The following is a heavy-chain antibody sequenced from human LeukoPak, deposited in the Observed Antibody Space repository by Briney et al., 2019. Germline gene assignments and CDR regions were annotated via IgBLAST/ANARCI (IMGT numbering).Heavy chain of an antibody. J-gene: IGHJ4*02. D-gene: IGHD2-15*01. V-gene: IGHV3-23*01. Sequence: LPGGSLRLSCAASGFTFSSYAMSWVRQAPGKGLEWVSGTSGSGGSTYYAGSVKGRFTISRDNSKNTLYLQMNSLRVEDTAVYYCAKNGGSQCSSHLDSWGQGTLVTVSS. CDR1: GFTFSSYA. CDR3: AKNGGSQCSSHLDS. CDR2: TSGSGGST.